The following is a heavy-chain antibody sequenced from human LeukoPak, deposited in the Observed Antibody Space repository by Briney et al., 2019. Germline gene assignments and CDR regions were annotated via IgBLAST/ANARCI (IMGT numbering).Heavy chain of an antibody. V-gene: IGHV3-21*01. CDR1: GFTFSSYS. Sequence: GRSLRLSCAASGFTFSSYSMNWVRQAPGKGLEWVSSISSSSSYIYYADSVKGRFTISRDNAKNSLYLQMNSLRAEDTAVYYCAREATMVRGVPFDYWGQGTLVTVSS. D-gene: IGHD3-10*01. CDR3: AREATMVRGVPFDY. CDR2: ISSSSSYI. J-gene: IGHJ4*02.